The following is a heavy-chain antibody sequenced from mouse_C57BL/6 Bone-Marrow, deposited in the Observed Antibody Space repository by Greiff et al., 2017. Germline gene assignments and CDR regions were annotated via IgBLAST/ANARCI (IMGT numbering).Heavy chain of an antibody. D-gene: IGHD1-1*02. CDR2: ISSGGSYT. V-gene: IGHV5-6*01. CDR1: GFTFSSYG. J-gene: IGHJ3*01. Sequence: EVQLMESGGDLVKPGGSLKLSCAASGFTFSSYGMSWVRQTPDKRLEWVATISSGGSYTYYPDSVKGRFTISRDNAKNTLYLQMSSLKSEDTAMYDCARRYYGGYDVRFAYGGQGTLVTVSA. CDR3: ARRYYGGYDVRFAY.